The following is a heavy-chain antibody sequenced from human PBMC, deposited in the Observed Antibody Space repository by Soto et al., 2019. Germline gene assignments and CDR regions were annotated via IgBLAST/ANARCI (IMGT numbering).Heavy chain of an antibody. CDR1: GYIFTRSG. Sequence: QVQVVQSGAEVKKPGASVKVSCKASGYIFTRSGISWVRQAPGQGLEWMGWISTNNGRTNYIQKFHGRVTMTTDTSTSTAYMELRSLRSDDTAVYYCARTPIVVVVAATPTDYWGQGTLVTVSS. D-gene: IGHD2-15*01. CDR3: ARTPIVVVVAATPTDY. CDR2: ISTNNGRT. J-gene: IGHJ4*02. V-gene: IGHV1-18*01.